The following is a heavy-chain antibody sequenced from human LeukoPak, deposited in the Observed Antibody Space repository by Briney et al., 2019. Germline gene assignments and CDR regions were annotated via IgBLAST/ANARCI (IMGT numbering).Heavy chain of an antibody. D-gene: IGHD1-26*01. Sequence: GGSLRLSCAASGLIFSSYGMTWVRQAPGKGLEWVSAISGSGGSTYYADSVKGRFTISRDNAKNSLYLQMNSLRAEDTAVYYCARVDKKYSGGYYGFDYWGQGTLVTVSS. CDR1: GLIFSSYG. V-gene: IGHV3-23*01. CDR3: ARVDKKYSGGYYGFDY. J-gene: IGHJ4*02. CDR2: ISGSGGST.